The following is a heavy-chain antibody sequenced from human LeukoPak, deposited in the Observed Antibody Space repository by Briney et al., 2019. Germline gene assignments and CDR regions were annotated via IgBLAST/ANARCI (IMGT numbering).Heavy chain of an antibody. Sequence: GGSLRLSCTASGFTFSDYYMSWIRQAPGKGQEWVSYITSGSYTNYADSVKGRFTISRDNARNSLYLQMNSLRAEDTAVYFCARVVAGGHSYYYGMDVWGQGTTVTVSS. CDR2: ITSGSYT. CDR1: GFTFSDYY. D-gene: IGHD5-18*01. CDR3: ARVVAGGHSYYYGMDV. J-gene: IGHJ6*02. V-gene: IGHV3-11*06.